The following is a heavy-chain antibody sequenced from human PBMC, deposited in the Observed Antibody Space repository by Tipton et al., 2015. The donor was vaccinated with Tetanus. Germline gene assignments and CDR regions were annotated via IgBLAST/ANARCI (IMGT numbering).Heavy chain of an antibody. D-gene: IGHD3-16*01. J-gene: IGHJ4*02. CDR3: VRGRGLGAYSFGFEY. Sequence: LRLSCAVSGGLITTGGYSWSWIRQTPGQGLEWIGYIYQTDSTYYNPSLRSRLTISISRSKNQFSLKLTSVTAADTAVYYCVRGRGLGAYSFGFEYWGRGAQVTVSS. CDR2: IYQTDST. V-gene: IGHV4-30-2*01. CDR1: GGLITTGGYS.